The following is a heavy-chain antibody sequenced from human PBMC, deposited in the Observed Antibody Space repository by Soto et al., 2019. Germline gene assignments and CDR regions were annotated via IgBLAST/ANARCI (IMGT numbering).Heavy chain of an antibody. V-gene: IGHV4-31*03. CDR3: ARSVDP. CDR1: GGSIISGDYY. J-gene: IGHJ5*02. CDR2: IYYSGFT. Sequence: SSETLSLTCTVSGGSIISGDYYWSWIRQHPGKGLEWIGYIYYSGFTYYTPSLKSRVTMSVDTSKNQFSLKLSSVTDADTAVYYCARSVDPWGQGTLVTVSS.